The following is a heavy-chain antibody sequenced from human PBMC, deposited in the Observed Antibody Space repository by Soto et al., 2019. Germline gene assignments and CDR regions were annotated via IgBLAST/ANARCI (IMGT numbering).Heavy chain of an antibody. CDR1: GFTFSSYG. J-gene: IGHJ4*02. CDR3: AKVLPTGLLFSHYLDY. Sequence: QVQLVESGGGVVQPGRSLRLSCAASGFTFSSYGMHWVRQAPGKGLEWVAVISYDGSNKYYADSVKGRFTFSRDNSKNTLYLQITGLRAEDTVVYYCAKVLPTGLLFSHYLDYWGQGPLVPSPQ. V-gene: IGHV3-30*18. CDR2: ISYDGSNK. D-gene: IGHD2-21*01.